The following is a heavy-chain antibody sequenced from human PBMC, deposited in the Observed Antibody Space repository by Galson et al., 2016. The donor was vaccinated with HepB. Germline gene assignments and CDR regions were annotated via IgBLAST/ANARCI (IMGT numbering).Heavy chain of an antibody. CDR2: VSPDGSAK. D-gene: IGHD6-6*01. Sequence: SLRLSCAASGFTFSLYGMHWVRQAPGRGLEWVALVSPDGSAKYYADSVTGRFTISRDNSKNNLYLQMNSLRDDDTALYYCAKDWHTSSSTFDYWGQGTLATVSS. J-gene: IGHJ4*02. V-gene: IGHV3-30*18. CDR3: AKDWHTSSSTFDY. CDR1: GFTFSLYG.